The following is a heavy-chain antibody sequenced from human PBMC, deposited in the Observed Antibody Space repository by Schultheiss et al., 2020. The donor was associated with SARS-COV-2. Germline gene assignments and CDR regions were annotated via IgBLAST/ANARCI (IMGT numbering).Heavy chain of an antibody. CDR3: ARRPVYDILTGNRPYYYYYGKDV. D-gene: IGHD3-9*01. J-gene: IGHJ6*02. CDR1: GGTFSSYA. CDR2: IIPIFGTA. Sequence: SVKVSCKASGGTFSSYAISWVRQAPGQGLEWMGGIIPIFGTANYAQKFQGRVTITADESTSTAYMELSSLRSEDTAVYYCARRPVYDILTGNRPYYYYYGKDVWGQGTTVTVSS. V-gene: IGHV1-69*13.